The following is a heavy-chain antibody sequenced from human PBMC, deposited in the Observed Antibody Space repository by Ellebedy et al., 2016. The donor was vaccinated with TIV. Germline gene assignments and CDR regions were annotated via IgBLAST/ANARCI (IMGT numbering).Heavy chain of an antibody. D-gene: IGHD6-19*01. CDR1: GGSISSYY. CDR3: ARMRGVAGPRWFDP. CDR2: VNQRRTT. J-gene: IGHJ5*02. Sequence: MPSETPSLTCTVSGGSISSYYWSWIRQSPGKGLEWIGYVNQRRTTKYNSSLRSRVTISIDTSKNQFSLTVTSVTAADTAVYFCARMRGVAGPRWFDPWGPGTQVIVSS. V-gene: IGHV4-59*08.